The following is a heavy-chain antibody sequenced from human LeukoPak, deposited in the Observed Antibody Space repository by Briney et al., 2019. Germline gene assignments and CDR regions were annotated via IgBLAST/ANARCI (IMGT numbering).Heavy chain of an antibody. J-gene: IGHJ6*04. CDR3: ASAPGTSPISSYGMDV. Sequence: ASVKVSCKASGGTFSSYAISWVRQAPGQGLEWMGGIIPIFGTANYAQKFQGRVTITADESTSTAYMELSSLRSEDTAVYYCASAPGTSPISSYGMDVWGKGTTVTVSS. CDR1: GGTFSSYA. CDR2: IIPIFGTA. D-gene: IGHD2-2*01. V-gene: IGHV1-69*13.